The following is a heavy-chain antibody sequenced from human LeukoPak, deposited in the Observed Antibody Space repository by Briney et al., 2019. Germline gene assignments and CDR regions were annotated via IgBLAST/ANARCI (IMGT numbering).Heavy chain of an antibody. CDR2: ISYDGSNK. J-gene: IGHJ4*02. D-gene: IGHD3-22*01. V-gene: IGHV3-30-3*01. Sequence: GGSLRLSCAASGFTFSSYAMHWVRQAPGKGLEWVAVISYDGSNKYYADSVMGRFTISRDNSKNTLYLQMNSLRAEDTAVYYCARDASGYYYDPSYYFDYWGQGTLVTVSS. CDR1: GFTFSSYA. CDR3: ARDASGYYYDPSYYFDY.